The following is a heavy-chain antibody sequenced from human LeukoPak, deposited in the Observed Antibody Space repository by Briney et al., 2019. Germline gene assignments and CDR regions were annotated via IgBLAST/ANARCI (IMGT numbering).Heavy chain of an antibody. D-gene: IGHD6-13*01. J-gene: IGHJ4*02. CDR1: GFTFSSYG. V-gene: IGHV3-30*18. Sequence: GRSLRLSCAASGFTFSSYGMHWVRQAPGKGLEWVAVISYDGSNKYYADSVKGRFTISRDNSKNTLYLQMNSLRAEDTAVYYCAKDRSAAAKRDFFDYWGQGTLVTVSS. CDR2: ISYDGSNK. CDR3: AKDRSAAAKRDFFDY.